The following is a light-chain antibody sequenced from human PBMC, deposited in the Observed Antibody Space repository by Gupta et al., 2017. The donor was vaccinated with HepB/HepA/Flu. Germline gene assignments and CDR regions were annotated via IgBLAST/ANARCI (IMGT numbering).Light chain of an antibody. Sequence: EVVLTQFPATLSLSPGERATLSCRASQSINIYLAWYQQRPGQAPRLLIYDATNRAPGVPARVSGSGSGTDFTLTISSLEPEDFAVYYCQQRSSGPPITFGGGTKVEI. CDR2: DAT. CDR1: QSINIY. V-gene: IGKV3-11*01. J-gene: IGKJ4*01. CDR3: QQRSSGPPIT.